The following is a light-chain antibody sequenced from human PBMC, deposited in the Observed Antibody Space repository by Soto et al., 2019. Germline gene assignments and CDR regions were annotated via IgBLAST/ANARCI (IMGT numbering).Light chain of an antibody. CDR3: QQYSNYYT. Sequence: DIQMTQSPSTLSASVGDRVTITCRASQSISNLLAWYQQKPGKAPKFLIYDASTLESGVPSRFSGSGSGTEFTLTIRSLHPDDFATYYCQQYSNYYTFGQGTKLEI. J-gene: IGKJ2*01. CDR1: QSISNL. CDR2: DAS. V-gene: IGKV1-5*01.